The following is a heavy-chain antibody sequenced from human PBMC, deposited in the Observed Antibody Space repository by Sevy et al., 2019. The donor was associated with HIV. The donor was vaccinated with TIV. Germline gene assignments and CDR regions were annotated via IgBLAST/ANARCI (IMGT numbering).Heavy chain of an antibody. CDR3: ARESYDFWTGPVDYDYGMDV. D-gene: IGHD3-3*01. J-gene: IGHJ6*02. CDR1: GYTFSDSGYY. CDR2: INPKSGAT. Sequence: ASVKVSCKASGYTFSDSGYYVHWVRQAPGQGLEWMGWINPKSGATNYAQKFQGRVTMTRDTSVSTANMELNRLTSDDPAVYYCARESYDFWTGPVDYDYGMDVWGQGTTVTVSS. V-gene: IGHV1-2*02.